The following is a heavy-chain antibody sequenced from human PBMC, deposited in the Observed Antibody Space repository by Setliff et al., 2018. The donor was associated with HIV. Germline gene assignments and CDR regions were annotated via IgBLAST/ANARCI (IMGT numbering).Heavy chain of an antibody. V-gene: IGHV4-61*09. CDR2: IHTTRST. CDR1: GDSISSGSYY. CDR3: AKRTFGSGRLDP. J-gene: IGHJ5*02. Sequence: SETLSLTCSVSGDSISSGSYYWSWIRLPAGKGLEWIGQIHTTRSTNYNPSLKSRVTISMDTSKNQFSLNLNSVTATDTAVYYCAKRTFGSGRLDPWGQGTLVTVSS. D-gene: IGHD3-16*01.